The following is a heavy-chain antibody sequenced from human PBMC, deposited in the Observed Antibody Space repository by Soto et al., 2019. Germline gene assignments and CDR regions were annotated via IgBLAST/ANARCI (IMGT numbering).Heavy chain of an antibody. CDR3: AREKLYTTSSFDF. Sequence: GGSLRLSCAGSGFPFSSHSMHWVRQAPGKGLEWVSRISKSIIDTSYAGSVKGRFTISRDNAKNSLYLQMSSLRAEDTALYYCAREKLYTTSSFDFWGQGTLVTVSS. CDR1: GFPFSSHS. D-gene: IGHD2-8*01. J-gene: IGHJ4*02. CDR2: ISKSIIDT. V-gene: IGHV3-21*01.